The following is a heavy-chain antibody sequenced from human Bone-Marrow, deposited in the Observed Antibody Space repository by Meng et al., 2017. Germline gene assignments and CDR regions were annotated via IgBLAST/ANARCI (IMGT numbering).Heavy chain of an antibody. CDR2: IYPGDSDT. V-gene: IGHV5-51*01. CDR1: GHSFTSYW. J-gene: IGHJ4*02. D-gene: IGHD3-22*01. Sequence: GESLKISCKGSGHSFTSYWIGWVRQMPGKGLEWMGIIYPGDSDTRYSPSFQGQVTISADKSISTAYLQWSSLKASDTAMYYCARGIVATITTIATAGYYYYDSSYFDYWGQGTLVTVSS. CDR3: ARGIVATITTIATAGYYYYDSSYFDY.